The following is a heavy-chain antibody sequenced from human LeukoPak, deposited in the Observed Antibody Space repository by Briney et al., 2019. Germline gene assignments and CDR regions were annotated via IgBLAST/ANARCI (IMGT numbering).Heavy chain of an antibody. Sequence: SETLSLTCTVSGGSISSGDYYWSWIRQPPGKGLEWIGYIYYSGSTYYNPSLKSRVTISVDTSKNLFSLKLSSVTAADTAVYYCASFYQAYYFDYWGQGTLVTVSS. D-gene: IGHD2-21*01. CDR3: ASFYQAYYFDY. CDR1: GGSISSGDYY. CDR2: IYYSGST. V-gene: IGHV4-30-4*01. J-gene: IGHJ4*02.